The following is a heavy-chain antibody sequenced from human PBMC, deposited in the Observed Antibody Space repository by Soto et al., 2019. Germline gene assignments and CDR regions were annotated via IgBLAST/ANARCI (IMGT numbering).Heavy chain of an antibody. Sequence: SETLSLTCTVSGGSISSDNYYWSWIRQPPGKGLEWIANIYYSGSTYYNPSLTSRLTISVDTSKSQFSLKLSSVTAADTAVYYCARGYCSSTSCYSPGDYYYYGMDVWDQGTTVTVSS. CDR3: ARGYCSSTSCYSPGDYYYYGMDV. J-gene: IGHJ6*02. V-gene: IGHV4-30-4*01. CDR2: IYYSGST. CDR1: GGSISSDNYY. D-gene: IGHD2-2*01.